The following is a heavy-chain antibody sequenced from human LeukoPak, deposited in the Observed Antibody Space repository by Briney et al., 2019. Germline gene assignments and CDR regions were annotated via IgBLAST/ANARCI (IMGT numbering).Heavy chain of an antibody. CDR1: GGTFSSYA. Sequence: SVKVSCKASGGTFSSYAISWVRQAPGQGLEWMGGIIPIFGTANYAQKFQGRVTITADESTSTAYMELSSLRSEDTAVYYCAVKRDPTFYYFDYWGQGTPVTVSS. CDR3: AVKRDPTFYYFDY. J-gene: IGHJ4*02. CDR2: IIPIFGTA. D-gene: IGHD1-1*01. V-gene: IGHV1-69*13.